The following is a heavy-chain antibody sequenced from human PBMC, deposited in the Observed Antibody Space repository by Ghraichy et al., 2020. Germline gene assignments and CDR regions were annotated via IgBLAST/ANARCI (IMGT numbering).Heavy chain of an antibody. CDR1: GSSVGSHY. CDR3: ASSLSGLDSGDS. D-gene: IGHD5-12*01. CDR2: RSYIGST. V-gene: IGHV4-59*02. J-gene: IGHJ4*02. Sequence: SETLSLTCTVSGSSVGSHYWSWIRQPQGKGLEWIGIRSYIGSTNSNPSLKIRLTIPLDTSKNQFSLRLTPVTAADTAVYYCASSLSGLDSGDSWGQGILVTVSS.